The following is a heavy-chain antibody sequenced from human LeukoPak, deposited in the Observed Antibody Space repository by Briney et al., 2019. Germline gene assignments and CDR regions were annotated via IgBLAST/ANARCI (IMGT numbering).Heavy chain of an antibody. J-gene: IGHJ4*02. Sequence: GGSLRPSCAASGFTFSDYYMSWIRQAPGKGLEWLSCISSSGSTIYYADSVKGRFTISRDNAKNSLFLQMNSLRAEDTAVYYCARDSRGGDCYFDYWGQGTLVTVSS. CDR1: GFTFSDYY. D-gene: IGHD2-21*01. CDR2: ISSSGSTI. V-gene: IGHV3-11*04. CDR3: ARDSRGGDCYFDY.